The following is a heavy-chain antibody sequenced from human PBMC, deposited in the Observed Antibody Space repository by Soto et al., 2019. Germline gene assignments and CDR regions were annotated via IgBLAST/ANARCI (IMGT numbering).Heavy chain of an antibody. Sequence: GGSLRLSCAASGFTFSSYSMNWVRQAPGKGLEWVSAISGSGGSTYYADSVKGRFTISRDNSKNTLYLQMNSLRAEDTAVYYCAKDLYSGYDSTNYWGQGTLVTVSS. D-gene: IGHD5-12*01. J-gene: IGHJ4*02. V-gene: IGHV3-23*01. CDR3: AKDLYSGYDSTNY. CDR2: ISGSGGST. CDR1: GFTFSSYS.